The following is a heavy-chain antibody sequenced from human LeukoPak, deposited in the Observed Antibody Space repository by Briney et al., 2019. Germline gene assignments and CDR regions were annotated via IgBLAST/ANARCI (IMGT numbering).Heavy chain of an antibody. CDR2: INWNGGST. CDR1: GFTFDDYG. J-gene: IGHJ4*02. D-gene: IGHD2-2*01. CDR3: AREREVPATTNKYFDY. V-gene: IGHV3-20*04. Sequence: GGSLRLSCAASGFTFDDYGMSWVRQAPGKGLEWVSGINWNGGSTGYADSVKGRFTISRDNAKNSLYLQMNSLRAEDTALYYCAREREVPATTNKYFDYWGQGTLVTVSS.